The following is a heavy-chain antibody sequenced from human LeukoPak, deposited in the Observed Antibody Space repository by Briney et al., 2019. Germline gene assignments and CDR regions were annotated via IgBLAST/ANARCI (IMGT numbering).Heavy chain of an antibody. CDR1: GYSFSDYW. Sequence: GESLKISCNGSGYSFSDYWIGWVRQVPGRGLEWVGIIYAGDSDTTYSPSFQGQVTISADRSLSTAYLQWSSLKASDTAMYYSARHRKGEKPMVSFDYWGQGTLVTVSS. J-gene: IGHJ4*02. D-gene: IGHD3-10*01. CDR3: ARHRKGEKPMVSFDY. CDR2: IYAGDSDT. V-gene: IGHV5-51*01.